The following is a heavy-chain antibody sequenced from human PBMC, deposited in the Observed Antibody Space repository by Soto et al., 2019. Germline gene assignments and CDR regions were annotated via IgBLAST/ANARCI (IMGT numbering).Heavy chain of an antibody. CDR3: ARGSKDSSGYYYVFDY. CDR2: INPNSGGT. Sequence: GASVKVSCKASGYTFTGYYMHWVRQAPGQGLEWMGWINPNSGGTNYAQKFQGRVTITTDTSISTAYMELSSLRSEDTAVYYCARGSKDSSGYYYVFDYWGQGTLVTVSS. V-gene: IGHV1-2*02. CDR1: GYTFTGYY. J-gene: IGHJ4*02. D-gene: IGHD3-22*01.